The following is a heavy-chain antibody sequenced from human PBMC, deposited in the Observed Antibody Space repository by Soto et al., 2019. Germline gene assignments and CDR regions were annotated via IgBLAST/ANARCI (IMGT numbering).Heavy chain of an antibody. CDR1: GFTFSSYS. J-gene: IGHJ6*03. D-gene: IGHD3-3*01. Sequence: GGSLRLSCAASGFTFSSYSMNWVRQAPGKGLEWVSSISSTSSTYLYYADAVRGRFTISRDNAKNSLYLQMNNLRAEDTALYYCARVLEGRAIFGGFYYYYMDVWGKGTTVTVSS. CDR3: ARVLEGRAIFGGFYYYYMDV. V-gene: IGHV3-21*01. CDR2: ISSTSSTYL.